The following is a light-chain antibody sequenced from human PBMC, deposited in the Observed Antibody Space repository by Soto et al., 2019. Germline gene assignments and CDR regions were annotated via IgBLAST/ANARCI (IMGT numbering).Light chain of an antibody. J-gene: IGKJ4*01. Sequence: DIQMTQSPSTLSASVGDRVTITCRASQSISSWLAWYQQKPGKAPKLLIYKASSLESGVPSRFSGSGSGTEFTLTISSLQPDDFGLYYCHQYGNSPLTFGGGTKV. V-gene: IGKV1-5*03. CDR2: KAS. CDR3: HQYGNSPLT. CDR1: QSISSW.